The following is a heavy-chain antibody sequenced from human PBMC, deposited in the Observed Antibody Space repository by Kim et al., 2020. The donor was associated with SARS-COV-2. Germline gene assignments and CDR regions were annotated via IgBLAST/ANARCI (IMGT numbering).Heavy chain of an antibody. CDR1: GYSISIGYY. J-gene: IGHJ1*01. Sequence: SETLSLTCAVSGYSISIGYYWGWIRQPPGKGLEWIGCIHHSGSTYYNPSLKSRVGISIDTSKNQFSLRLNSGTAADTAVYYCTSKYYYDTSGFYYADWWGQGTLVTVSS. V-gene: IGHV4-38-2*01. CDR2: IHHSGST. D-gene: IGHD3-22*01. CDR3: TSKYYYDTSGFYYADW.